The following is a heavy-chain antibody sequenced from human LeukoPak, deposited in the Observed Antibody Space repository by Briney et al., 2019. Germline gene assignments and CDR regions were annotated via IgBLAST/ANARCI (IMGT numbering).Heavy chain of an antibody. V-gene: IGHV1-18*01. D-gene: IGHD6-6*01. CDR2: ISAYNGNT. J-gene: IGHJ5*02. CDR3: ARSQSRASPRVYSSSSQGWFDP. CDR1: GYTFTSYG. Sequence: ASVKVSCKASGYTFTSYGISWVRQAPGQGLEWMGWISAYNGNTNYAQKPQGRVTMTTDTSTSTAYMELRSLRSDDTAVYYCARSQSRASPRVYSSSSQGWFDPWGQGTLVTVSS.